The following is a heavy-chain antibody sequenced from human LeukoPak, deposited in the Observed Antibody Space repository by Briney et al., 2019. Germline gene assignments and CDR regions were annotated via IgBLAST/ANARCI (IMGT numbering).Heavy chain of an antibody. CDR3: AKQGTYYYDSSVSYYFDY. D-gene: IGHD3-22*01. J-gene: IGHJ4*02. CDR2: ISYDGSNK. Sequence: PGGSLRLSCAASGFTFSSYGMHWVRQAPGKGLEWVAVISYDGSNKYYADSVKGRFTISRDNSKNTLYRQMNSLRAEDTAVYYCAKQGTYYYDSSVSYYFDYWGQGTLVTVSS. CDR1: GFTFSSYG. V-gene: IGHV3-30*18.